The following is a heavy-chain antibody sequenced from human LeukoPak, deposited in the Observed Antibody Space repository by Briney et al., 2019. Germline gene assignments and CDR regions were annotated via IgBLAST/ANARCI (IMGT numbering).Heavy chain of an antibody. Sequence: GGSLRLSCVASGFTFSNYAMSWVRQAPGKRLEWVSAVIGRGGSTYYADSVKGRFTISRDNSRNTLFLQMNSLRAEDTAIYYCAKWGDFDILTGYYVSDFWGQGTLVTVSS. CDR2: VIGRGGST. J-gene: IGHJ4*02. CDR1: GFTFSNYA. V-gene: IGHV3-23*01. D-gene: IGHD3-9*01. CDR3: AKWGDFDILTGYYVSDF.